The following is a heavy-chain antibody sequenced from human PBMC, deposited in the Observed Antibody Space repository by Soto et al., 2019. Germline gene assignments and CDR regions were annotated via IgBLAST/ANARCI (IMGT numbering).Heavy chain of an antibody. D-gene: IGHD3-22*01. J-gene: IGHJ5*02. V-gene: IGHV1-18*01. CDR3: ASDDPVVNNWFDP. Sequence: ASVKVSCKASGYTITSYGIIWVRQAPGKGLEWMGWISAYNGNTNYAQKLQGRVTMTTDTSTSTAYMELRSLRSDDTAVYYCASDDPVVNNWFDPWGQETLVTFSS. CDR2: ISAYNGNT. CDR1: GYTITSYG.